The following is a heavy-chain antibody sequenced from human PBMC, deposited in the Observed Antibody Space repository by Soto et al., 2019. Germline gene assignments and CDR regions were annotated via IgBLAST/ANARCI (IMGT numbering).Heavy chain of an antibody. J-gene: IGHJ5*02. CDR2: IIPIFGTA. D-gene: IGHD4-17*01. Sequence: QVQLVQSGAEVKKPGSSVKVSCKASGGTFSSYAISWVRQAPGQGLEWMGGIIPIFGTANYAQKFQGRVTITADESTSPADMELSSLRSEDTAVYYCARGSWASHYGLGNWFDPWGQGTLVTVSS. V-gene: IGHV1-69*01. CDR3: ARGSWASHYGLGNWFDP. CDR1: GGTFSSYA.